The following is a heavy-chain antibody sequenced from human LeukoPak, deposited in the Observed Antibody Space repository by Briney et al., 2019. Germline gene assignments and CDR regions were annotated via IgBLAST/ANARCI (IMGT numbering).Heavy chain of an antibody. CDR2: ISSSSSYI. V-gene: IGHV3-21*01. Sequence: GGSLRLSCAASGFTFSSYSMNWVRQAPGKGLEWVSSISSSSSYIYYADSVKGRFTISRDNAKNSLYLQMNSLRAEDTAVYYCAREGMEIRGFDLWGRGTLVTVSS. J-gene: IGHJ2*01. D-gene: IGHD3-10*01. CDR3: AREGMEIRGFDL. CDR1: GFTFSSYS.